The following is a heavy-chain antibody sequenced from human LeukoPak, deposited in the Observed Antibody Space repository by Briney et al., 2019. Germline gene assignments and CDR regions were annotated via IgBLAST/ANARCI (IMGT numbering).Heavy chain of an antibody. D-gene: IGHD4-23*01. CDR1: GGSISSGGYY. V-gene: IGHV4-31*03. CDR2: IYYSGST. Sequence: SQTLSLTCTVSGGSISSGGYYWSWIRQHPGTGLEWIGYIYYSGSTYYNPSLKSRVPISVDTSKNQFSLKLSSVTAADTAVYYCASTHLTTVVNRAFDYWGQGTLVTVSS. CDR3: ASTHLTTVVNRAFDY. J-gene: IGHJ4*02.